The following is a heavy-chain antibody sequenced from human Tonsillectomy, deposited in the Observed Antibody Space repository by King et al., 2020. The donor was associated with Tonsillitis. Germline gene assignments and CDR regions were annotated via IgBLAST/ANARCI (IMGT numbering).Heavy chain of an antibody. CDR1: GGSISSYY. CDR2: IYYSGST. D-gene: IGHD5-24*01. Sequence: VQLQESGPGLVKPSETLSLTCTVSGGSISSYYWSWIRQPPGKGLEWIGYIYYSGSTNYNPSLKSRVTISVDTSKNQFSLKLSSVTAADTAVYYCASSDGTAPRRDGYTWVGFDYWGPGTLVTVSS. CDR3: ASSDGTAPRRDGYTWVGFDY. V-gene: IGHV4-59*08. J-gene: IGHJ4*02.